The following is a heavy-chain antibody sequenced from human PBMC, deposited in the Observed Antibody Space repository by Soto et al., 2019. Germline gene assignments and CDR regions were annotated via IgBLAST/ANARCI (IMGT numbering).Heavy chain of an antibody. J-gene: IGHJ4*02. Sequence: GSLRLSCAASGFTFSSYAMHWVRQAPGKGLEWVAVISYDGSNKYYADSVKGRFTISRDNSKNTLYLQMNSLRAEDTAVYYCARDMSRDGYNSFDYWGQGTLVTVSS. CDR3: ARDMSRDGYNSFDY. V-gene: IGHV3-30-3*01. D-gene: IGHD5-12*01. CDR2: ISYDGSNK. CDR1: GFTFSSYA.